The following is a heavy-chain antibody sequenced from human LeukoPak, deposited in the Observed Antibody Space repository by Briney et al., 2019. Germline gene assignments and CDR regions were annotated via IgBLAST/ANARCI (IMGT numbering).Heavy chain of an antibody. Sequence: GRSLRLSCAVSGFTFSSYAMHWVRQAPGPGVEGVAGTSYNGNIKYYADYVKARFSISRDNSKNTLYLQMDRLRVEDTAVYYCAKGDNYYDSSGYYYVRALFDYWGQGTLVTVSS. CDR2: TSYNGNIK. CDR3: AKGDNYYDSSGYYYVRALFDY. V-gene: IGHV3-30*04. D-gene: IGHD3-22*01. CDR1: GFTFSSYA. J-gene: IGHJ4*01.